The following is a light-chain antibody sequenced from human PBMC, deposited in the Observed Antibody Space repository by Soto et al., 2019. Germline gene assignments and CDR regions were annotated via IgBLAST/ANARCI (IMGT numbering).Light chain of an antibody. Sequence: QSALTQPASVSGSPGQSITISCTGTTSDVGTYNLVSWYQQHPGKAPKVIIFEVSERPSGVSNRFSGSKSGSTASLTISGLQAEDEADYYCCSYAGRSTFVFGTGTKLTVL. CDR2: EVS. V-gene: IGLV2-23*02. CDR3: CSYAGRSTFV. J-gene: IGLJ1*01. CDR1: TSDVGTYNL.